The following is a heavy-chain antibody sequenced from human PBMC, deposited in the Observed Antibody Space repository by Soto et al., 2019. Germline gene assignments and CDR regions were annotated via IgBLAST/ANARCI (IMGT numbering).Heavy chain of an antibody. CDR3: ATPGGRDFNAFDV. CDR2: IFPIDSDT. D-gene: IGHD2-21*02. CDR1: GYTFTRNW. Sequence: PGESLKISCKGSGYTFTRNWIGWVRQMPGKGLEWMGIIFPIDSDTRYSPSSQGQVTISADNSISTAYLQWSSLKASDTAIYYCATPGGRDFNAFDVWAQGKMVTVSS. V-gene: IGHV5-51*01. J-gene: IGHJ3*01.